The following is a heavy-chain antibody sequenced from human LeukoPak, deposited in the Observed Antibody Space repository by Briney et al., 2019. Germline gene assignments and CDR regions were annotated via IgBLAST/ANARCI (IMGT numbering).Heavy chain of an antibody. J-gene: IGHJ4*02. CDR2: INPNSGGT. V-gene: IGHV1-2*02. CDR1: GYTFTGYY. D-gene: IGHD1-26*01. Sequence: ASVKVSCKASGYTFTGYYMHWVRQAPGQGLEWMGWINPNSGGTNYAQKFQGRVTMTRDTSISTAYMELSRPRSDDTAVYYCARETGSGAYYFDYWGQGTLVTVSS. CDR3: ARETGSGAYYFDY.